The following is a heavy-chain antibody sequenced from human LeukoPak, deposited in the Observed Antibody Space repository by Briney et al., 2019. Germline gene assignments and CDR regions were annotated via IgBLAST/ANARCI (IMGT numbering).Heavy chain of an antibody. J-gene: IGHJ5*02. V-gene: IGHV4-39*01. Sequence: PSETLSLTCSVFGGSISRSSYYWGWIRQPPGMGLEWIGSIYYSGSTYYNPSPKSRVTISVDTSKNQFSLKLSSVTAADTAVYYCARHDIVVVPAANWFDPWGQGTLVTVSS. CDR2: IYYSGST. D-gene: IGHD2-2*01. CDR3: ARHDIVVVPAANWFDP. CDR1: GGSISRSSYY.